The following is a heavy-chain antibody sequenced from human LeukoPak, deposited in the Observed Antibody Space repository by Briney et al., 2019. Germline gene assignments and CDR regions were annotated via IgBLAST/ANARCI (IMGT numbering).Heavy chain of an antibody. J-gene: IGHJ6*03. CDR1: GGSISSYY. Sequence: SETLSLTCTVSGGSISSYYWSWIRQPPGKGLEWIGYIYYSGSTNYNPSLKSRVTISVDTSKNQFSLKLSSVTAADTAVYYCAGAPRGYCSGGSCHGAMDVWGKGTTVTVSS. D-gene: IGHD2-15*01. V-gene: IGHV4-59*01. CDR3: AGAPRGYCSGGSCHGAMDV. CDR2: IYYSGST.